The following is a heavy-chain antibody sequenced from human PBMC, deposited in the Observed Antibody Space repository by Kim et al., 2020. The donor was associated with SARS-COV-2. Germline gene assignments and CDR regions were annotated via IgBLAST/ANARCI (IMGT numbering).Heavy chain of an antibody. D-gene: IGHD6-13*01. CDR2: ITSVGDT. Sequence: GGSLRLSCAASGFNFRTYDMHWVRQVTGQGLEWVSGITSVGDTYYLGSVKGRFTISRDNARNSLYLQMRSLRAGDTAVYSCARGRYSRGQLDSDFDYWGQGTLVTVSS. J-gene: IGHJ4*02. CDR1: GFNFRTYD. CDR3: ARGRYSRGQLDSDFDY. V-gene: IGHV3-13*01.